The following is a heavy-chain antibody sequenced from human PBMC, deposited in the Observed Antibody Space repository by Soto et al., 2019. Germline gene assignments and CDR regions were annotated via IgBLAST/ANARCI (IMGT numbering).Heavy chain of an antibody. Sequence: GGSLRLSCTTSGFTFSTYGMHWVRQAPGKGLEWVATIWYHGNTYYYVDSVKGRFTISRDSAKNSLYLQMNSLRGEDTAVYYCARTIVVVVPDNFDHWGQGTLVTVSS. CDR1: GFTFSTYG. CDR2: IWYHGNTY. J-gene: IGHJ4*02. CDR3: ARTIVVVVPDNFDH. D-gene: IGHD3-22*01. V-gene: IGHV3-33*03.